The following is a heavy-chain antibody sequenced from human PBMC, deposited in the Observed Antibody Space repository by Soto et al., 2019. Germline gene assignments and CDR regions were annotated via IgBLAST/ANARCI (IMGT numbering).Heavy chain of an antibody. D-gene: IGHD3-16*01. CDR2: IKEDGSEA. CDR3: ARDWGAPGRGSALGYYYHFGMDV. CDR1: GFTFSTYW. J-gene: IGHJ6*02. V-gene: IGHV3-7*05. Sequence: GGSLRLSCAASGFTFSTYWMNWVRQAPGKGLEWVANIKEDGSEAYYVDSVKGRFTISRDNAKNSLYLEMNSLRGEDTAVYYCARDWGAPGRGSALGYYYHFGMDVWGQGTTVTVSS.